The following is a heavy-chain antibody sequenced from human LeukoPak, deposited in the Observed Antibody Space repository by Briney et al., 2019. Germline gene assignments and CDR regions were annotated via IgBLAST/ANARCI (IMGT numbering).Heavy chain of an antibody. V-gene: IGHV3-30*03. CDR2: ISYDGSNK. J-gene: IGHJ4*01. Sequence: GGSLRLSCAASGFTFSDYYMSWIRQAPGKGLEWVAVISYDGSNKYYADSVKGRFTISRDNSKNTLYLQMNSLRVEDSALYYCARGAIAEARGEILDFWGQGTLVSVSS. CDR1: GFTFSDYY. D-gene: IGHD6-19*01. CDR3: ARGAIAEARGEILDF.